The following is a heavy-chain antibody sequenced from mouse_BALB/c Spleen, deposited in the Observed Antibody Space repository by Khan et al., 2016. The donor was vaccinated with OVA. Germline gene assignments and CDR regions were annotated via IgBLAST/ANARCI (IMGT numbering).Heavy chain of an antibody. CDR1: GYSFTDYG. CDR3: ARLTLRLDY. D-gene: IGHD1-1*01. Sequence: VQLQESGPELVRPGVSVKISCKGSGYSFTDYGMHWVRQSPAKSLEWIGVITTYSGDTNYNQKFKGKATMTVDKSSSTAYMELARLTSEDSVIYYCARLTLRLDYWGQGTSVTVSA. CDR2: ITTYSGDT. J-gene: IGHJ4*01. V-gene: IGHV1S137*01.